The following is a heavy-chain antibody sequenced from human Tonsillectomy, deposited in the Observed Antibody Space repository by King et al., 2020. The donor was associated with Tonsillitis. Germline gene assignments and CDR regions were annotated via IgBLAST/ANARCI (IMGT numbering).Heavy chain of an antibody. V-gene: IGHV1-58*01. D-gene: IGHD3-9*01. Sequence: VQLVESGPEVMQPGTSVKVSCKASGFSFTSSAVQWVRQARGQRLEWLGWIVVGSGTRNYAQKFQERVTITRDMSTSTAYMELSYLRSEDTAVYYCAADPRPDYDILTGNPRYGMDVWGQGTTVTVSS. CDR1: GFSFTSSA. J-gene: IGHJ6*02. CDR2: IVVGSGTR. CDR3: AADPRPDYDILTGNPRYGMDV.